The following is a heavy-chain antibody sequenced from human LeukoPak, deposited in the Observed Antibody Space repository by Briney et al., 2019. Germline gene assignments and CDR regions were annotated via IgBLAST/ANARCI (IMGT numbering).Heavy chain of an antibody. V-gene: IGHV1-46*01. CDR3: AREERGGYPWRGPVDY. Sequence: ASVKVSCKASGYTFTSYYMHWVRQAPGQGLEWMGIINPSGGSTSYAQKFQGRVTMTRDMSTSTAYMQRSRLRSDDTDVYYCAREERGGYPWRGPVDYWGQGTLVTVSS. D-gene: IGHD1-26*01. CDR1: GYTFTSYY. J-gene: IGHJ4*02. CDR2: INPSGGST.